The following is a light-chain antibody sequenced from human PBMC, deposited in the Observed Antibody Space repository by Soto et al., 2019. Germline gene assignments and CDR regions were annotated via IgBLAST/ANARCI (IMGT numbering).Light chain of an antibody. CDR2: ENN. J-gene: IGLJ1*01. CDR3: ATWDGTLNGFV. V-gene: IGLV1-44*01. Sequence: SFPTQPPSASATPGQRVTISCSRSSSNSAFNPVNWYQRLPGTAPKVLVYENNRRPSGVPDRFCGSKSGTSASLAISRLLSEDEADYFCATWDGTLNGFVFGTGTKV. CDR1: SSNSAFNP.